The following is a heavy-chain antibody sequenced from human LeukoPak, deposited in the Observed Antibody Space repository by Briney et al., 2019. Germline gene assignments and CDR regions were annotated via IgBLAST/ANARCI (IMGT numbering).Heavy chain of an antibody. Sequence: RRSLRLSCAASGFTFSSYGMHWVRQAPGKGLEWVAVISYDGSNKYYADSVKGRFTISRDNSKNTLYLQMNSLRAEDTAVYYCAKDDCSSTSCYMGYYFDYWGQGTLVTVSS. D-gene: IGHD2-2*02. J-gene: IGHJ4*02. V-gene: IGHV3-30*18. CDR1: GFTFSSYG. CDR3: AKDDCSSTSCYMGYYFDY. CDR2: ISYDGSNK.